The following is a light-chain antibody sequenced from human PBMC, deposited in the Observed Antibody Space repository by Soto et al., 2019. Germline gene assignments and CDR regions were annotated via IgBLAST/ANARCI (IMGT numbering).Light chain of an antibody. V-gene: IGLV2-23*02. J-gene: IGLJ1*01. CDR2: EVS. CDR1: SSDVGSYNF. Sequence: QSALTQPASVSGSPGQSITISCTRTSSDVGSYNFVSWYQQHPGEVPKVMIYEVSKRPSGVSDRFSGSKSGNTASLTISGLQAEDEADYYCSEDAGRSTYVFGTGTKVTVL. CDR3: SEDAGRSTYV.